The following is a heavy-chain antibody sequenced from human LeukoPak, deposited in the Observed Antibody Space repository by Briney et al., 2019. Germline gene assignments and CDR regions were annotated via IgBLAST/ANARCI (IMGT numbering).Heavy chain of an antibody. CDR3: ARGDLNWFDP. CDR2: IYYSGST. V-gene: IGHV4-31*03. J-gene: IGHJ5*02. Sequence: PSQTLSLTCTVSGRSISSGGYYWGWIRQHPGTGLEWIGYIYYSGSTYYNPSLKSRVIISVDTSKNQFSLKLSSVTAADTAVYYCARGDLNWFDPWGQGTLVTVSS. CDR1: GRSISSGGYY.